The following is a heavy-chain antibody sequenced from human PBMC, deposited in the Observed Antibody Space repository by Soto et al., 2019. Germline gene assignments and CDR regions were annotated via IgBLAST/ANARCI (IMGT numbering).Heavy chain of an antibody. CDR1: GYSFTSYF. J-gene: IGHJ4*02. CDR2: INPSGGST. CDR3: AREYGNYDSSGYYAY. V-gene: IGHV1-46*01. Sequence: SVKVSCKTSGYSFTSYFIHWVRQAPVQGLEWMGIINPSGGSTNYAQKLQGRVSMTRDRSTSTVHMELSSLRSDDTAMYYCAREYGNYDSSGYYAYWGQGTLVTVSS. D-gene: IGHD3-22*01.